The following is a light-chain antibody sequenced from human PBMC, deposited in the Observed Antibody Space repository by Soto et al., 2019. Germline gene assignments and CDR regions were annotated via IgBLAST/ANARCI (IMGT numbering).Light chain of an antibody. V-gene: IGKV3-20*01. Sequence: VSTQSPGSLTLPPRERATLSCRARQSVSSSYLAWYQQKPGQAPRLLIYGTSSRATAIPDRFSGSGSGTDFTLTISRLEPEDFAVYYCQQYGSSSWTFGQGTKVDIK. CDR2: GTS. J-gene: IGKJ1*01. CDR3: QQYGSSSWT. CDR1: QSVSSSY.